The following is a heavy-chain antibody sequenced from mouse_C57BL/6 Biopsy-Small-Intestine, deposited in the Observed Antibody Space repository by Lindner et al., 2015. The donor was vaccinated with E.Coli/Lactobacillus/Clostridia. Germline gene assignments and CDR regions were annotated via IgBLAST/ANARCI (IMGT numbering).Heavy chain of an antibody. Sequence: VQLQESGPELARPGASVMLSCKASGYTFTSYGINWVKQRTGQGLEWIGEIYPRSGNTYYNEKFKGKATPTADKSSSTAYMELRSLTSEDSAVYFCTSKENLGAMDYWGQGSSVTVSS. D-gene: IGHD1-3*01. CDR2: IYPRSGNT. CDR1: GYTFTSYG. J-gene: IGHJ4*01. V-gene: IGHV1-81*01. CDR3: TSKENLGAMDY.